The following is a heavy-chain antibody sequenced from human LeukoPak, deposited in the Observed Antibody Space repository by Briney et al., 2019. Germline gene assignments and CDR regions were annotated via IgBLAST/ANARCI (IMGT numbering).Heavy chain of an antibody. V-gene: IGHV3-74*01. CDR2: INSDGTST. D-gene: IGHD3-10*01. J-gene: IGHJ5*02. CDR3: ARDFYYAAP. CDR1: GFTFSSYW. Sequence: GGSLRLSCAASGFTFSSYWMYWVRQPPGKGLVWVSRINSDGTSTGYADSVKGRFTISRDNAKNTLSLQMNSLRAEDTAVYYCARDFYYAAPWGQGTLVTVSS.